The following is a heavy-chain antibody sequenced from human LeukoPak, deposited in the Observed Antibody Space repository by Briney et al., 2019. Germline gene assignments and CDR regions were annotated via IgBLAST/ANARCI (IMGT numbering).Heavy chain of an antibody. CDR1: GGSFSGYY. CDR3: ARAGFYYGMDV. J-gene: IGHJ6*02. V-gene: IGHV4-34*01. CDR2: INHSGST. Sequence: SETLSLTCAVYGGSFSGYYWSWIRQPPGKGLEWIGEINHSGSTNYNPSLKSRVTISVDTSKNQFSLKLSSVTAADTAAYYCARAGFYYGMDVWGQGTTVTVSS.